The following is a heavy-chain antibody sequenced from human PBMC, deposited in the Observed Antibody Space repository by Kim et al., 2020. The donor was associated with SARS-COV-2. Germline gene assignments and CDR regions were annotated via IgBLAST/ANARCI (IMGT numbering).Heavy chain of an antibody. D-gene: IGHD4-4*01. J-gene: IGHJ5*02. Sequence: ASVKVSCKASGYTFTDYAMPWVRQAPGQRLYWMGWINAYSGDTKYSPRFQGRVTFTRDTSANKAYMELTGLRSEDTAVFYCAREGGVLSRRLTTNYFDPWGQGTLVIVSS. CDR1: GYTFTDYA. CDR3: AREGGVLSRRLTTNYFDP. CDR2: INAYSGDT. V-gene: IGHV1-3*01.